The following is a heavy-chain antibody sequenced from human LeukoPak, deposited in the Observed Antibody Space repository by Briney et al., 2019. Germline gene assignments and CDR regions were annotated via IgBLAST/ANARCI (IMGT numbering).Heavy chain of an antibody. CDR1: GSSISSSTYY. D-gene: IGHD2-2*01. J-gene: IGHJ3*02. Sequence: SETLSLTCTVSGSSISSSTYYWGWIRQPPGKGLEWMGSIHYSGSTYYNPSLKSRVIISVDMSKSQFSLKLSSVTAADTAVYYCARSYCSSSCYAVGAFDIWGQGTVVTVSS. V-gene: IGHV4-39*01. CDR2: IHYSGST. CDR3: ARSYCSSSCYAVGAFDI.